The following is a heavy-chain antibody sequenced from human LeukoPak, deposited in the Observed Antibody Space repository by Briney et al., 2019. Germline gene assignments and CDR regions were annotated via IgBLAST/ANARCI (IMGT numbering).Heavy chain of an antibody. D-gene: IGHD1-26*01. CDR1: GGSISSYY. Sequence: SETLSLICTVSGGSISSYYWSWIRQPPGKGLEWIGYIYYSGSTKYSPSLKSRVTISVDTSKNQVSLKLSSVTAADTAVYYCAREGLVGELLYWGQGTLVTVSS. CDR3: AREGLVGELLY. V-gene: IGHV4-59*12. J-gene: IGHJ4*02. CDR2: IYYSGST.